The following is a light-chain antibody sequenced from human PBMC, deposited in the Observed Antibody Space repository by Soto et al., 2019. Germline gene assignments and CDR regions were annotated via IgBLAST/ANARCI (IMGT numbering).Light chain of an antibody. CDR2: GAS. J-gene: IGKJ2*01. CDR3: QQYITSPPMYT. Sequence: ETVLMQSPGTLSLSPGERATLSCRASQSVSSRYLAWYQQKPGQAPRLLIYGASNRATGIPDRFSGSGSGTEFTLTISRLEPEDFAVYYCQQYITSPPMYTFGQGTKLEIK. V-gene: IGKV3-20*01. CDR1: QSVSSRY.